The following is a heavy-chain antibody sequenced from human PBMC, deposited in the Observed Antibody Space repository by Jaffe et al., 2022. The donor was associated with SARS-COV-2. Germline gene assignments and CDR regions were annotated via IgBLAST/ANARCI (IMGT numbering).Heavy chain of an antibody. V-gene: IGHV3-23*01. J-gene: IGHJ3*02. CDR3: AKGRRTAPRDAFDI. Sequence: EVQLLESGGGLVQPGGSLRLSCAVSGLTFSTYAMGWVRQAPGKGLEWVSGISGSGDNTYYADSVKGRFTISRDNFKNTLYLQMNSLRAEDTAIYYCAKGRRTAPRDAFDIWGQGTMVTVSS. CDR2: ISGSGDNT. D-gene: IGHD6-25*01. CDR1: GLTFSTYA.